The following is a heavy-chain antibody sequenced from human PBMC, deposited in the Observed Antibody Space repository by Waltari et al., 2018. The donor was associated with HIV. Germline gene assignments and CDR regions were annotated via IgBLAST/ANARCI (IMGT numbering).Heavy chain of an antibody. V-gene: IGHV3-9*01. CDR1: GFTFDDYA. J-gene: IGHJ3*02. D-gene: IGHD1-7*01. CDR3: AKVGPENYEAFDI. Sequence: EVQLVESGGGLVQPGRSLRFSCAASGFTFDDYAMHWVRQAPGKGREWVSGISWNSGSIGYADSVKGRFTISRDNAKNSLYLQMNSLRAEDTALYYCAKVGPENYEAFDIWGQGTMVTVSS. CDR2: ISWNSGSI.